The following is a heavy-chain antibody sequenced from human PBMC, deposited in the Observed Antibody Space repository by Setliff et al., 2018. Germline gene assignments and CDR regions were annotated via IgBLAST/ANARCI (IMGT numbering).Heavy chain of an antibody. D-gene: IGHD3-22*01. CDR1: GFTFTDYG. CDR3: ARINFYFSSGYYYAPEL. CDR2: INNYNFNT. J-gene: IGHJ4*02. V-gene: IGHV1-18*01. Sequence: VASVKVSCKSSGFTFTDYGITWVRQVPGQGLEWMGWINNYNFNTQYAQKFQGRVTVTTDTSTTTAYMELRSLRADDTAVYYCARINFYFSSGYYYAPELWGQGTTVTVSS.